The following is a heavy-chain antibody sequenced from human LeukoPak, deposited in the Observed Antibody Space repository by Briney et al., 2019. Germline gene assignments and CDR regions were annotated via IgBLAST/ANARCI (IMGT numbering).Heavy chain of an antibody. D-gene: IGHD3-22*01. V-gene: IGHV3-21*01. CDR3: ARGPPIVVVTYGDAFDI. J-gene: IGHJ3*02. CDR2: ISSSSSYI. CDR1: GFTFSSYS. Sequence: GGSLRLSCAASGFTFSSYSMNWVRQAPGKGLEWVLSISSSSSYIYYADSVKGRFTISRDNAKNSLYLQMNSLRAEDTAVYYCARGPPIVVVTYGDAFDIWGQGTMVTVSS.